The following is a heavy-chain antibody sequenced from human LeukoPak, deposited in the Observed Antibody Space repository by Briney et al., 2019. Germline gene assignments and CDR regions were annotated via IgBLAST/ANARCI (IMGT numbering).Heavy chain of an antibody. J-gene: IGHJ4*02. Sequence: PGRSLRLSCTASGFTFGDYAMSWFRQAPGKGLEWVSGISADAGSTYYADSVKGRVTISRDDSKNTLYLQMNSLRADDTAMYHCVKTGGYSNTWYEYWGQGTLVIVSS. CDR3: VKTGGYSNTWYEY. CDR2: ISADAGST. V-gene: IGHV3-23*01. CDR1: GFTFGDYA. D-gene: IGHD6-13*01.